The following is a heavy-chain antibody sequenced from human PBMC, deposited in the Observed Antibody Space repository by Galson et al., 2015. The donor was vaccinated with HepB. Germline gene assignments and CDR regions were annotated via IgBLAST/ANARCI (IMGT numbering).Heavy chain of an antibody. CDR3: ARRNTRGYFEH. V-gene: IGHV5-51*03. CDR1: GNNFARSW. CDR2: IYPDDSDT. Sequence: SGAEVKQPGESLKISCKDSGNNFARSWFGWVRQMPGKGLEWMGVIYPDDSDTRYSPSFQGQVTISADESNTTAYLQWNSLKASDTAIYYCARRNTRGYFEHWGQGTLVTVSS. D-gene: IGHD1-14*01. J-gene: IGHJ1*01.